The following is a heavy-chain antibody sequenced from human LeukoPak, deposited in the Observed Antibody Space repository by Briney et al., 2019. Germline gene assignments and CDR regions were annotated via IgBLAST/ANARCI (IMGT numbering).Heavy chain of an antibody. CDR2: MHYSGNT. V-gene: IGHV4-59*11. CDR1: GGSISGHY. J-gene: IGHJ3*02. D-gene: IGHD3-10*01. CDR3: AKSNGYGLVDI. Sequence: SETLSLTCTVSGGSISGHYWSWIRQSPGKGLEWIGFMHYSGNTNSNPSLRSRVTISMDTSKNHFSLKLNSVTAADTAVYYCAKSNGYGLVDIWGQGTMVTVSS.